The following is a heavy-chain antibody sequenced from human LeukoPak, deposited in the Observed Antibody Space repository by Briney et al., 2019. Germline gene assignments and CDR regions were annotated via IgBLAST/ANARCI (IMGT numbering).Heavy chain of an antibody. J-gene: IGHJ4*02. Sequence: GGSLRLSCAASGFIFSAYAMNWVRQAPGKGLEWVSYISTSTSTIYYADSVKGRFTISRDNAKNSLYLQMNSLRAEDTAVYYCARDQGLYYDSSGYPYFDYWGQGTLVTVSS. CDR3: ARDQGLYYDSSGYPYFDY. CDR2: ISTSTSTI. D-gene: IGHD3-22*01. CDR1: GFIFSAYA. V-gene: IGHV3-48*04.